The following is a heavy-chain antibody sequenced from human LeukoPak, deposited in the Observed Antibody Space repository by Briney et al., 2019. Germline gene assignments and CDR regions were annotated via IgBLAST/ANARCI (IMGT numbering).Heavy chain of an antibody. D-gene: IGHD5-18*01. V-gene: IGHV3-66*01. CDR2: IYSGGST. CDR3: ARDQAQLWPGYFDY. CDR1: GFTVSSNY. Sequence: PGGSLRLSCAASGFTVSSNYMSWVRQAPGKGLEWVSVIYSGGSTYYADSVKGRFTISRDNSKNTLYLQMNSLRAEDTAVYYRARDQAQLWPGYFDYWGQGTLVTVSS. J-gene: IGHJ4*02.